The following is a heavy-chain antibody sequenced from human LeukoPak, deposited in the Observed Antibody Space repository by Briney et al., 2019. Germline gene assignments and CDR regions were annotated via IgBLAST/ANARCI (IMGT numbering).Heavy chain of an antibody. Sequence: GGSLRLSCAASGFTFSSYSMNWVRQAPGKGLEWVSGINWNGGSTGYADSVKGRFTISRDNAKNSLYLQMNSLRAEDTALYYCARDAPYYYDSSGYYEKTYYMDVWGKGTTVTISS. CDR2: INWNGGST. CDR1: GFTFSSYS. D-gene: IGHD3-22*01. CDR3: ARDAPYYYDSSGYYEKTYYMDV. J-gene: IGHJ6*03. V-gene: IGHV3-20*04.